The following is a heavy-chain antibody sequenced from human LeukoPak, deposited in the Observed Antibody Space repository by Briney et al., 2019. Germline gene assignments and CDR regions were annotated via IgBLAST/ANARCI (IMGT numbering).Heavy chain of an antibody. D-gene: IGHD3-3*01. Sequence: GASVKVSCKASGYTFTNYGIIWVRQAPGQGLQWMGWINAYNGDTNYAQKFQGRVTMTTDTSTSTVYMELRSLRSDDTAVDFCAIDERSGYYSGWVDYWGQGTLVTVSS. CDR3: AIDERSGYYSGWVDY. J-gene: IGHJ4*02. V-gene: IGHV1-18*01. CDR1: GYTFTNYG. CDR2: INAYNGDT.